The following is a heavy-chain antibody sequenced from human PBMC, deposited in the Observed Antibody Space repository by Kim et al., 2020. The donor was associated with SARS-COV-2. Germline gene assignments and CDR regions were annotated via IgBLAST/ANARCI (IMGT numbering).Heavy chain of an antibody. D-gene: IGHD2-8*01. J-gene: IGHJ4*02. V-gene: IGHV3-30*02. Sequence: SNKYYADSVKGRFTISRDNSKNTLYLQMNSLRAEDTAVYYCAKDLRGLIYWGQGTLVTVSS. CDR2: SNK. CDR3: AKDLRGLIY.